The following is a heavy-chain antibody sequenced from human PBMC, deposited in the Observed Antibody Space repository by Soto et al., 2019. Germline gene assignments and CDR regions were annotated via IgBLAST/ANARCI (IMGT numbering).Heavy chain of an antibody. Sequence: GGSLRLSCAASGFTFSSYAMSWVRQAPGKGLEWVSAISGSGGSTYYADSVKGRFTISRDNSKNTLYLQMNSLRAEDTAVYYCAKVIVATSDYYYGMDVWGQGTKVTVSS. CDR1: GFTFSSYA. CDR3: AKVIVATSDYYYGMDV. CDR2: ISGSGGST. J-gene: IGHJ6*02. D-gene: IGHD5-12*01. V-gene: IGHV3-23*01.